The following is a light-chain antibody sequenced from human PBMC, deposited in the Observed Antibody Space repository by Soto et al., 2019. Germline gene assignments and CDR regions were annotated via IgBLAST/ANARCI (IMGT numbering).Light chain of an antibody. V-gene: IGLV2-14*03. Sequence: QSALTKPASVSGSPGQSITISCTGTSSDVGGYNYVSWYQHHPGKAPKLMIYDVTTRPSGVSNRFSGSKSGNTASLTISGLQAEDEADYYCSSYTSSSTLVFGTGTKLTVL. J-gene: IGLJ1*01. CDR1: SSDVGGYNY. CDR3: SSYTSSSTLV. CDR2: DVT.